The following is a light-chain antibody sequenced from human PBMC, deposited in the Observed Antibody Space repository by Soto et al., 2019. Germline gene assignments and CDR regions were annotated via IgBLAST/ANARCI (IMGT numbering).Light chain of an antibody. V-gene: IGKV3-15*01. CDR1: RSLSSN. CDR2: GAS. J-gene: IGKJ2*01. CDR3: QQSNNWPYT. Sequence: EIVMTQSPATLSVSPGERATLSCRVSRSLSSNLAWYQQKPGQAPRLLFYGASTRATGVPARFSGSGSGTDFTLTISSLQSEDFAVYYCQQSNNWPYTFGQGTKLEIK.